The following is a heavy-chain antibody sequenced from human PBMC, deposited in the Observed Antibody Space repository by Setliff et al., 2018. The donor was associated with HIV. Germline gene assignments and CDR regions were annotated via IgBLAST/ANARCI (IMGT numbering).Heavy chain of an antibody. CDR1: GYTFTGYY. CDR2: INPNSGGT. J-gene: IGHJ4*02. D-gene: IGHD3-22*01. V-gene: IGHV1-2*06. CDR3: ARDPYYYDSSPGY. Sequence: ASVKVSCKASGYTFTGYYMHWVRQAPGQGLEWMGRINPNSGGTNYAQKFQGRVTMTRDTSISTAYMELRSLRSDDTAVYYCARDPYYYDSSPGYWGQGTLVTVSS.